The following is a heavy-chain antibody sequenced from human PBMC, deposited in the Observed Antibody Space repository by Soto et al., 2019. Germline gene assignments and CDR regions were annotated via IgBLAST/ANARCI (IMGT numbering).Heavy chain of an antibody. V-gene: IGHV3-66*01. D-gene: IGHD2-2*01. CDR1: GFTVSSNY. CDR3: ARALLGYCSSTSCFRSLGYYYYMDV. CDR2: IYSGGST. Sequence: GGSLRLSCAASGFTVSSNYMSWVRQAPGKGLEWVSVIYSGGSTYYADSVKGRFTISRDNSKNTLYLQMNSLRAEDTAVYYCARALLGYCSSTSCFRSLGYYYYMDVWGKGTTVTVSS. J-gene: IGHJ6*03.